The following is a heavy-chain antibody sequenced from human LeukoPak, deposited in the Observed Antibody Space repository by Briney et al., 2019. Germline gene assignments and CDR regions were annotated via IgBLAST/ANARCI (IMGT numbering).Heavy chain of an antibody. CDR3: ARGVDYGDHYYFDY. CDR2: INAGNGNT. D-gene: IGHD4-17*01. J-gene: IGHJ4*02. Sequence: GESLKISCKASGYTFTSYAMHWVRQAPGQRLEWMGWINAGNGNTKYSQEFQGRVTITRDTSASTAYMELSSLRSEDMAVYYCARGVDYGDHYYFDYWGQGTLVTVSS. V-gene: IGHV1-3*03. CDR1: GYTFTSYA.